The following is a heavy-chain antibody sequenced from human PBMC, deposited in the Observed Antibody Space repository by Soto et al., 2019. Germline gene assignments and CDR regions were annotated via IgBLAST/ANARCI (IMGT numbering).Heavy chain of an antibody. J-gene: IGHJ5*02. CDR2: MHYSGFS. D-gene: IGHD6-6*01. Sequence: SETLSLTCSFSGDSVTSHYLTWIRQSPEKGLEWIGYMHYSGFSHYNPSLKSRLTISVDRSKNQFSLKLSSVTAAETAVYYCARQAPRHSSSVHWFDPWGQGTLVTVSS. CDR3: ARQAPRHSSSVHWFDP. V-gene: IGHV4-59*02. CDR1: GDSVTSHY.